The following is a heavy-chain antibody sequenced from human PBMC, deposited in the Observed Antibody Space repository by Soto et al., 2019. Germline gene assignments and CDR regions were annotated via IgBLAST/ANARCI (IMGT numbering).Heavy chain of an antibody. Sequence: QVQLVESGGGVVQPGRSLRLSCAASGFSFSSYGFHWVGQPPGKGLGWVAVIWYDGRNEYYADSVRGRFSISRENSKSQGYLQMNSLRAEDTAVYYCAEEGGGGAVVPDYWGQGTLVTVSS. CDR3: AEEGGGGAVVPDY. V-gene: IGHV3-33*06. CDR2: IWYDGRNE. CDR1: GFSFSSYG. D-gene: IGHD2-21*01. J-gene: IGHJ4*02.